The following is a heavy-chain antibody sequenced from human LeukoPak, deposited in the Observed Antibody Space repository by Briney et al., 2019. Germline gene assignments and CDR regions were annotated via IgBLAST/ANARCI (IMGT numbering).Heavy chain of an antibody. CDR3: AKSKYYYDGSGYYANFDY. V-gene: IGHV5-51*01. CDR2: IYPGDSDT. D-gene: IGHD3-22*01. Sequence: GESLKISCKGSGYSFTSYWIGWVRQMPGKGLEWMGIIYPGDSDTRYSPSFQGQVTISADKSISTAYLQWSSLKASDTAMYYCAKSKYYYDGSGYYANFDYWGQGTQVTVSS. CDR1: GYSFTSYW. J-gene: IGHJ4*02.